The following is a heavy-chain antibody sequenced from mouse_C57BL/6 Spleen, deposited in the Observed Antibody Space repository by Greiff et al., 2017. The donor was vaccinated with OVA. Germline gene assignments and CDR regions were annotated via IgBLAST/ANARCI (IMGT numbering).Heavy chain of an antibody. Sequence: QVPVKQSGPELVKPGASVKISCKASGYAFSSSWLNWVQQRPGKGLEWIGRLSPGDGDTNYNGKFKGKSTVTADKSSSTAYMQLRSVTSEDSAVYFCARGSGSYFDYWGQGTTLTVSS. D-gene: IGHD1-3*01. CDR2: LSPGDGDT. CDR3: ARGSGSYFDY. J-gene: IGHJ2*01. CDR1: GYAFSSSW. V-gene: IGHV1-82*01.